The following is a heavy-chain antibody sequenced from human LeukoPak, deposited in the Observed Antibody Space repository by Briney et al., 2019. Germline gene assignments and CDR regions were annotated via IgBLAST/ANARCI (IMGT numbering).Heavy chain of an antibody. CDR1: GDSVSSNSAA. CDR2: TYYRSKWHS. CDR3: ARMVGLVSDF. V-gene: IGHV6-1*01. Sequence: SQTLSLTCAISGDSVSSNSAAWNWIRQSPSRGLEWLGRTYYRSKWHSYFAPSVKSRIAINPDTSKNQFSLQLKSVTPEDTAVYYCARMVGLVSDFWGQGTLVTVSS. D-gene: IGHD3-10*01. J-gene: IGHJ4*02.